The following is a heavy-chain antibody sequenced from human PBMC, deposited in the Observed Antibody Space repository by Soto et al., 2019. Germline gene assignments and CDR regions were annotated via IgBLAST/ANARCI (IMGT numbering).Heavy chain of an antibody. CDR3: ARDLAAAGTGAYYYYGMDV. D-gene: IGHD6-13*01. Sequence: GGSLRLSCAASGFTFSSYSMNWVRQAPGKGLEWVSYISSSSSTIYYPDSVKGRFTISRDNAKNSLYLQMNSLRDEDTAVYYCARDLAAAGTGAYYYYGMDVWGQGTTVTVSS. CDR2: ISSSSSTI. V-gene: IGHV3-48*02. J-gene: IGHJ6*02. CDR1: GFTFSSYS.